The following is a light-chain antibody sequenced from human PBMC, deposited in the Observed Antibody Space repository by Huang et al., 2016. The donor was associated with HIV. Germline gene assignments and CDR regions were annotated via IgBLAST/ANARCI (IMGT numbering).Light chain of an antibody. J-gene: IGKJ1*01. Sequence: EIVMTQSPATLSVSPGERVTLSCRASQSISSQLAWYQRKRGQAPRLLIDGVSTRATDIPARFSGSGSGTDFTLTINSLQSEDFATYYCQQYNDWPLTFGQGTEVEIK. CDR1: QSISSQ. CDR2: GVS. V-gene: IGKV3-15*01. CDR3: QQYNDWPLT.